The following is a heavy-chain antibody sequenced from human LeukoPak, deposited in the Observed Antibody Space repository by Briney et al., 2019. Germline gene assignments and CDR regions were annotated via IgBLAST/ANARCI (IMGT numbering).Heavy chain of an antibody. Sequence: ASVKVSCKASGYTFSSYGFSWVRQAPGQGLEWMGWINAYNGNTNYAQNLQGRVTTTTDTSTSTAYMELRSLRSDDTAVYYCARRQGTTLNFDYWGQGTLVTVSS. CDR3: ARRQGTTLNFDY. CDR1: GYTFSSYG. CDR2: INAYNGNT. D-gene: IGHD1-1*01. J-gene: IGHJ4*02. V-gene: IGHV1-18*01.